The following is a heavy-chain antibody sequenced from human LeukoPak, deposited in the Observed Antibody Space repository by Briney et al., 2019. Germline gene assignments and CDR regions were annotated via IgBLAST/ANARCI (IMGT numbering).Heavy chain of an antibody. Sequence: ASVKVSCTASGYTFTGYYMHWVRQAPGQGLEWMGWINPNSGGTNYAQKFQGRVTMTRDTSISTAYMELSRLRSDDTAVYYCARSYSGSYYGSDAFDIWGQGTMVTVSS. CDR2: INPNSGGT. J-gene: IGHJ3*02. CDR3: ARSYSGSYYGSDAFDI. CDR1: GYTFTGYY. V-gene: IGHV1-2*02. D-gene: IGHD1-26*01.